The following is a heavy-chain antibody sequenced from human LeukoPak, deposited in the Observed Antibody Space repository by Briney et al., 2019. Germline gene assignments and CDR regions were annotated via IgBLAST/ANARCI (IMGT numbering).Heavy chain of an antibody. CDR2: INPSGGST. V-gene: IGHV1-46*01. CDR3: ARESSSSSWNYYYYMDV. J-gene: IGHJ6*03. CDR1: GYTFTSYY. Sequence: ASVKVSCKASGYTFTSYYMHWVRQAPGQGLEWMGIINPSGGSTSYAQKFQGRVTMTRDTFTSTVYMELSSLRSEDTAVYYCARESSSSSWNYYYYMDVWGKGTTVTVSS. D-gene: IGHD6-6*01.